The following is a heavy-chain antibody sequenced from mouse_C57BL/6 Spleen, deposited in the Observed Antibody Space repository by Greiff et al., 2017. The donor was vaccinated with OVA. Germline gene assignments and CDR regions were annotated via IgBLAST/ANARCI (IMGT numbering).Heavy chain of an antibody. V-gene: IGHV1-69*01. D-gene: IGHD1-1*02. CDR1: GYTFTSYW. J-gene: IGHJ2*01. CDR3: ARPGTQYYFDY. CDR2: IDPSDSYT. Sequence: QVQLQQPGAELVMPGASVKLSCKASGYTFTSYWMHWVKQRPGQGLEWIGVIDPSDSYTNYNQKFKGKATLTVDTSSSTAYMQLSSLTSEDSAVYYCARPGTQYYFDYWGQGTTLTVSS.